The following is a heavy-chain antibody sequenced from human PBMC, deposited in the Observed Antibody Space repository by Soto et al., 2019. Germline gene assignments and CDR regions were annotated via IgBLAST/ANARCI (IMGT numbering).Heavy chain of an antibody. J-gene: IGHJ4*02. Sequence: ASVKVSCKASGYTFTSYGISWVRQAPGQGLEWMGWISAYNGNTNYGQKLQGRVTMTTDTSTSTAYMELRSLRSDDTAVYYCARGAMRMTTASADFDYWGQGTLVTVSS. D-gene: IGHD4-17*01. CDR2: ISAYNGNT. V-gene: IGHV1-18*01. CDR3: ARGAMRMTTASADFDY. CDR1: GYTFTSYG.